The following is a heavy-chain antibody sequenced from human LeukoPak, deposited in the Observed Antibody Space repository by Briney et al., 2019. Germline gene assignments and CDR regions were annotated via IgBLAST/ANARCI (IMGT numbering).Heavy chain of an antibody. CDR1: GFTFSSYA. CDR2: ISYDGSNK. J-gene: IGHJ4*02. D-gene: IGHD6-19*01. CDR3: ARDRGVTEQWLVLLDY. Sequence: SGGSLRLSCAASGFTFSSYAMHWVRQAPGKGLEWVAVISYDGSNKYYADSVKGRFTISRDNSKNTLYLQMNSLRAEDTAVYYCARDRGVTEQWLVLLDYWGQGTLVTVSS. V-gene: IGHV3-30-3*01.